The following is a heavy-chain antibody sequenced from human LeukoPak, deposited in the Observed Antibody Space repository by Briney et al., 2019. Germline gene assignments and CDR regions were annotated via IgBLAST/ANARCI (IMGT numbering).Heavy chain of an antibody. CDR3: ARTLEAYDTTGYPDY. CDR1: GFTFSTYG. J-gene: IGHJ4*02. V-gene: IGHV3-33*01. Sequence: PGGSLRLSCAASGFTFSTYGMHWVRQAPGKGLEWVAVIWYDGRNKYYADSVEGRFTISRDNSESTLYLQMNSLRAEDTAVYYCARTLEAYDTTGYPDYWGQGTLVTVSS. D-gene: IGHD3-22*01. CDR2: IWYDGRNK.